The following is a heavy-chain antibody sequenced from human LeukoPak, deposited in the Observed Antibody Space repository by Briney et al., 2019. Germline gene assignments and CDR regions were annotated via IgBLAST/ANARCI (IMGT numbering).Heavy chain of an antibody. CDR2: INHSGST. V-gene: IGHV4-34*01. CDR3: ARAKHRPYRSSTSCYRYYYYYGMDV. CDR1: GGSFSGYY. J-gene: IGHJ6*02. Sequence: SETLSLTCAVYGGSFSGYYWSWIRQPPGKGLEWIGEINHSGSTNYNPSLKSRVTISVDTSKNQFSLKLSSVTAADTAVYYRARAKHRPYRSSTSCYRYYYYYGMDVWGQGTTVTVSS. D-gene: IGHD2-2*01.